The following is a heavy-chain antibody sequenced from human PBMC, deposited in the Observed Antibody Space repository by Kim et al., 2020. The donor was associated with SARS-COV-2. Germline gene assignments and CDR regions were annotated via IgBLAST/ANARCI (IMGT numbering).Heavy chain of an antibody. Sequence: GGSLRLSCAASGFTFSSYSMNWVRQAPGKGLEWVSYISSSSSTIYYADSVKGRFTISRYNAKNSRYLQMNSLRDEDTAVYYCARDFGRLPFYYWGQGTLV. J-gene: IGHJ4*02. CDR2: ISSSSSTI. CDR1: GFTFSSYS. D-gene: IGHD3-16*01. V-gene: IGHV3-48*02. CDR3: ARDFGRLPFYY.